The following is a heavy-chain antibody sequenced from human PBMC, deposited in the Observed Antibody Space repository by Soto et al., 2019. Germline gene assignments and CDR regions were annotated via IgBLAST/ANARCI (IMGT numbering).Heavy chain of an antibody. D-gene: IGHD3-9*01. CDR3: ARESRHYDILTGYYRGGGAFDI. Sequence: ASVKVSCKASGGTFSSYTISWVRQAPGQGLEWMGRIIPILGIANYAQKFQGRVTITADKSTSTAYMELSSLRSEDTAVYYCARESRHYDILTGYYRGGGAFDIWGQGTMVTVSS. V-gene: IGHV1-69*04. CDR1: GGTFSSYT. CDR2: IIPILGIA. J-gene: IGHJ3*02.